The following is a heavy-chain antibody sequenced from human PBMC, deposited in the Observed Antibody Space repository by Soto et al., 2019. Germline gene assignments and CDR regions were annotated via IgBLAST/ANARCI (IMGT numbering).Heavy chain of an antibody. CDR1: GFTFSGYS. Sequence: EVQLVESGGGLVQPGGSLRLSCAASGFTFSGYSMSWVRQAPGKGLEWVANITQDGSEKYYVASVKGRFTISRDNAKNSVYLQMHSLRADDTAVYYCARQRGCDYWGQGTLVTVSS. J-gene: IGHJ4*02. CDR2: ITQDGSEK. D-gene: IGHD1-1*01. CDR3: ARQRGCDY. V-gene: IGHV3-7*01.